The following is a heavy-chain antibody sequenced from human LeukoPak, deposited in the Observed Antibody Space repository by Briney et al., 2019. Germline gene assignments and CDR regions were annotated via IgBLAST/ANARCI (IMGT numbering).Heavy chain of an antibody. CDR3: AREGTHPVDTAMVSTDWDWFDP. Sequence: PSETLSLTCTVSGGSISSGGYYWSWIRQHPGKGLEWIGYIYYSGSTYYNPSLKSRVTISVDTSKNQFSLKLSSVTAADTAVYYCAREGTHPVDTAMVSTDWDWFDPWGQGTLVTVSS. J-gene: IGHJ5*02. D-gene: IGHD5-18*01. V-gene: IGHV4-31*03. CDR1: GGSISSGGYY. CDR2: IYYSGST.